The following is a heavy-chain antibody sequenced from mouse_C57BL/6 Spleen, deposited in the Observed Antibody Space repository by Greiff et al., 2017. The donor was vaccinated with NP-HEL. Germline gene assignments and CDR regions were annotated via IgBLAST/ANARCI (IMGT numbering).Heavy chain of an antibody. CDR1: GYTFTSYW. CDR3: ARKAKEDGNFFFAY. D-gene: IGHD2-1*01. V-gene: IGHV1-55*01. J-gene: IGHJ3*01. Sequence: QVQLQQPGAELVKPGASVKMSCKASGYTFTSYWITWVKQRPGQGLEWIGDIYPGSGSTNYNEKFKSKATLTVDTSSSTAYMQLSSLTSEDSAVYYCARKAKEDGNFFFAYWGQGTLVTVSA. CDR2: IYPGSGST.